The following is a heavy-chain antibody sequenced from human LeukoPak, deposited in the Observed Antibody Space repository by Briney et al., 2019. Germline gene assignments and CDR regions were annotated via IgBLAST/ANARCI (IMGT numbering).Heavy chain of an antibody. D-gene: IGHD3-9*01. J-gene: IGHJ4*02. CDR2: ISSSSSYI. CDR1: GFTFSSYS. V-gene: IGHV3-21*01. Sequence: GGSLRLSCAASGFTFSSYSMNWVRQAPGKGLECVSSISSSSSYIYYADSVKGRFTISRDNAKNSLYLQMNSLRAEDTAVYYCASSDLLRYFDWPPQGFDYWGQGTLVTVSS. CDR3: ASSDLLRYFDWPPQGFDY.